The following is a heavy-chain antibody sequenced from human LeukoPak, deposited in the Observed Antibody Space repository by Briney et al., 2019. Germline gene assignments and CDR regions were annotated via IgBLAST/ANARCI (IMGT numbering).Heavy chain of an antibody. CDR1: GITLTTYW. CDR2: IKQDGSVK. J-gene: IGHJ4*02. D-gene: IGHD3-10*01. V-gene: IGHV3-7*04. CDR3: AKEASGRSFDY. Sequence: GGSLRLSCAASGITLTTYWISWVRQAPGKGLEWVANIKQDGSVKYYVDSVKGRFTLSRHNAKNSLYLQMNSLRAEDTAVYYCAKEASGRSFDYWGQGTLVTVSS.